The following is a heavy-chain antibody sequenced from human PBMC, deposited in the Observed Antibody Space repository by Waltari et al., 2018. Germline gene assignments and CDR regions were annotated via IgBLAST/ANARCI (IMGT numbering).Heavy chain of an antibody. CDR2: INPSGYV. J-gene: IGHJ5*01. Sequence: EIQLVESGGGLVQPGGSLRRSCEVSGFIFSDYEMNWVRQAPGKGLEWVSFINPSGYVIYAESVKGRFTISRDNSKSSLFLQMNSLRGEDTAVYFCARGRVGDGDCLDSWGQGTLVTVSS. V-gene: IGHV3-48*03. CDR1: GFIFSDYE. D-gene: IGHD2-21*02. CDR3: ARGRVGDGDCLDS.